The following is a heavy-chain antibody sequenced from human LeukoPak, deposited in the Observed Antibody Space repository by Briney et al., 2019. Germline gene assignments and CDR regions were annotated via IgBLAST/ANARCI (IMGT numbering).Heavy chain of an antibody. CDR3: ARGVYIAAAQYAY. Sequence: SETLSLTCTVSGGSIGTHSWNWIRQPPGKGLEWIGYIYYSGTTNYNPSLKSRVTISVDTSKNQFSLKLSSVTAADTAVYYCARGVYIAAAQYAYWGQGTLVTVSS. CDR2: IYYSGTT. V-gene: IGHV4-59*11. D-gene: IGHD6-13*01. J-gene: IGHJ4*02. CDR1: GGSIGTHS.